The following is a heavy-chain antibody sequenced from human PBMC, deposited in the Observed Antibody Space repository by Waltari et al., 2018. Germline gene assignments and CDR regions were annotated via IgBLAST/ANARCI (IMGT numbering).Heavy chain of an antibody. CDR3: ARGPIVVVDY. D-gene: IGHD3-22*01. CDR2: ISYDGINK. Sequence: QVQLVESGGGVVQPGRSLRLSCAASGFTFSSYAMHWVRQAPGKGLEWVAVISYDGINKYYADSVKGRFTISRDNSKNTLYLQMNSLRAEDTAVYYCARGPIVVVDYWGQGTLVTVSS. J-gene: IGHJ4*02. V-gene: IGHV3-30*01. CDR1: GFTFSSYA.